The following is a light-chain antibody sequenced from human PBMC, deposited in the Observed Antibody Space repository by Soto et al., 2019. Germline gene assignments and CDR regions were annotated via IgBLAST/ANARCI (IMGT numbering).Light chain of an antibody. CDR2: GAS. Sequence: EIVLTQSPGTLSLSPRERATLSCRASQSVINNYLAWYQQKPGQAPRLLIYGASNRATGIPDRFSGSGSGTDFTLTISRLEPEDFAVYYCQQYGSSGTFGQGTKVDIK. CDR1: QSVINNY. CDR3: QQYGSSGT. J-gene: IGKJ1*01. V-gene: IGKV3-20*01.